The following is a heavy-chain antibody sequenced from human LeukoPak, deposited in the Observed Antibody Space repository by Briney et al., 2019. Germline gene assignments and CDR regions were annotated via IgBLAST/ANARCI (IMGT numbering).Heavy chain of an antibody. CDR3: ASWGPADFGGNPYFQH. CDR2: IYTSGST. J-gene: IGHJ1*01. V-gene: IGHV4-4*07. CDR1: GGSISSYY. D-gene: IGHD4-23*01. Sequence: SETPSLTCTVSGGSISSYYWSWIRQPAGKGLEWIGRIYTSGSTNYNPSLKSRVTMSVDTSKNQFSLKLSSVTAADTAVYYCASWGPADFGGNPYFQHWGQGTLVTVSS.